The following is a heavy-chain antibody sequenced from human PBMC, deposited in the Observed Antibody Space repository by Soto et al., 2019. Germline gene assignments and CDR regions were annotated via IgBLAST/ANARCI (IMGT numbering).Heavy chain of an antibody. V-gene: IGHV6-1*01. J-gene: IGHJ5*01. D-gene: IGHD2-2*01. CDR3: ERATAAARGDWFDS. CDR2: TYYRSKWYN. Sequence: SQTLSLTCAISGDSVSSNSAGWNWIRQSPSRGLEWLGRTYYRSKWYNDYALSVRSRITINPDTSKNHFSLQLNSVSPEDTAVYYCERATAAARGDWFDSWGQGTLVTVSS. CDR1: GDSVSSNSAG.